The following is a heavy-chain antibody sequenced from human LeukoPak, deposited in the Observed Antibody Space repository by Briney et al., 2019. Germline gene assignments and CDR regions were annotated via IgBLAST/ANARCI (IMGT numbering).Heavy chain of an antibody. CDR2: IYYSGST. CDR1: GGSISSYY. CDR3: ARVASGGARYYYDSSGYFDY. D-gene: IGHD3-22*01. J-gene: IGHJ4*02. Sequence: SETLSLTCTVSGGSISSYYWSWLRQPPGKGLEWIGYIYYSGSTNYNPSLKSRVTISVGTSKNQFSLKLSSVTAADTAVYYCARVASGGARYYYDSSGYFDYWGQGTLVTVSS. V-gene: IGHV4-59*01.